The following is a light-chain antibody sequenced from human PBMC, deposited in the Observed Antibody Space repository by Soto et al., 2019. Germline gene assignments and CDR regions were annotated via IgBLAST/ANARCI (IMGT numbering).Light chain of an antibody. Sequence: DIQMTQSPSSLSSSVGYRVTSTCQASQDISNYLNWYQQKPGKGPKLLIYDASNLETGVPSRFSGSGSGTDFTFTISSLQPEDIATYYCQQYDNLPSTFGQGTRLEIK. J-gene: IGKJ5*01. CDR1: QDISNY. CDR3: QQYDNLPST. CDR2: DAS. V-gene: IGKV1-33*01.